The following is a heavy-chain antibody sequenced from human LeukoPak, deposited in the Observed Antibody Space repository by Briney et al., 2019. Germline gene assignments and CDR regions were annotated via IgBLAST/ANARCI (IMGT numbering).Heavy chain of an antibody. V-gene: IGHV5-51*01. Sequence: GESLKISCKGSGYSFTSYWIGWVRQMPGKGLEWMGVIYPGDSDTTYSPSFQGQVSISADKSISTAYLQWSSLKASDTAMYYCATSESQTRFDYWGQGTPVTVSS. CDR2: IYPGDSDT. J-gene: IGHJ4*02. D-gene: IGHD1/OR15-1a*01. CDR3: ATSESQTRFDY. CDR1: GYSFTSYW.